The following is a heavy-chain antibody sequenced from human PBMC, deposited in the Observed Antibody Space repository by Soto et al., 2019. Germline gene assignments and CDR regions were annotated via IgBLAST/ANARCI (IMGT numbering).Heavy chain of an antibody. J-gene: IGHJ4*02. CDR3: ASSKSVGSYYFDY. Sequence: QVQLQESGPGLVKPSGTLSLTCAVSGGSISSTDWWSWVRQPPGKGLEWIGEIYHGGSTNYNPSLTSRVTISVDRSKNQFSLKLTSVTAADTAVYYCASSKSVGSYYFDYWGQGTLVTVSS. D-gene: IGHD1-26*01. CDR1: GGSISSTDW. CDR2: IYHGGST. V-gene: IGHV4-4*02.